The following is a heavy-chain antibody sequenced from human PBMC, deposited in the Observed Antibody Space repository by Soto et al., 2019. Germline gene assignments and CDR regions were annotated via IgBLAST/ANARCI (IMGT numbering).Heavy chain of an antibody. CDR1: GVSLRGYY. Sequence: SETLSLTCAVSGVSLRGYYWAWIRQSPGKGLQWIGDINHSGDTNYDPSLKSRVTISLDTSKSQFSLTLTSVTAADTAVYYCARQGFGVLHGLVDVWGQGTTVTVSS. CDR2: INHSGDT. V-gene: IGHV4-34*01. D-gene: IGHD3-10*01. CDR3: ARQGFGVLHGLVDV. J-gene: IGHJ6*02.